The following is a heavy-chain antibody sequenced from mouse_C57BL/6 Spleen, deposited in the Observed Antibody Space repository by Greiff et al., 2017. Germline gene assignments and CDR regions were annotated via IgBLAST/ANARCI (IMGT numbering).Heavy chain of an antibody. Sequence: QVQLQQPGAELVMPGASVKLSCKASGYTFTSYWMHWVKQRPGQGLEWIGEIDPSDSYTNYNQKFKGKSTLTVDKSSSTAYMQLSSLTSEDSAVYYCARSKNYYCSIYRYFDYWGQGTTLTVSS. CDR3: ARSKNYYCSIYRYFDY. CDR2: IDPSDSYT. V-gene: IGHV1-69*01. D-gene: IGHD1-1*01. J-gene: IGHJ2*01. CDR1: GYTFTSYW.